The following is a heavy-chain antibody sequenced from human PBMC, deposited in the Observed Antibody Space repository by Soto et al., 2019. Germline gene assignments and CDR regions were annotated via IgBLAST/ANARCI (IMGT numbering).Heavy chain of an antibody. CDR3: ARDRPPPKTMIVVVITTGTFDY. V-gene: IGHV3-30-3*01. Sequence: PGGSLRLSCAASGFTFSSYAMHWVRQAPGKGLEWVAVISYDGSNKYYADSVKGRFTISRDNSKNTLYLQMNSLRAEDTAVYYCARDRPPPKTMIVVVITTGTFDYWGQGTLVTVSS. J-gene: IGHJ4*02. CDR1: GFTFSSYA. CDR2: ISYDGSNK. D-gene: IGHD3-22*01.